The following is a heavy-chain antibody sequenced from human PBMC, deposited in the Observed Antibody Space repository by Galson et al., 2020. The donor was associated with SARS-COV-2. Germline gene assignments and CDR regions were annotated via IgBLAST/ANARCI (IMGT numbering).Heavy chain of an antibody. J-gene: IGHJ4*02. V-gene: IGHV3-48*03. CDR3: ACELYYYGSGSSR. Sequence: SCAASGFTFSSYEMNWVRQASGKGLEWVSYISSSGSTIYYADSVKGRFTISRDNAKNSLYLQMNSLRAEDTAVYYCACELYYYGSGSSRGGQGTLVTVSS. CDR1: GFTFSSYE. CDR2: ISSSGSTI. D-gene: IGHD3-10*01.